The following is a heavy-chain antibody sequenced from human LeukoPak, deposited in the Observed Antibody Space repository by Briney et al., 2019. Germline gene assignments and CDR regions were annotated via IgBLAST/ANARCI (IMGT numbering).Heavy chain of an antibody. Sequence: PGGSLRLSCAASGFTFSSYAMHWVRQAPGKRLEWVAVISYDGSNKYYADSVKGRFTISRDNAKNSLYLQMNSLRAEDTAVYYCARGFIPPYYYGSGSYPYYFDYWGQGTLVTVSS. CDR1: GFTFSSYA. D-gene: IGHD3-10*01. CDR2: ISYDGSNK. J-gene: IGHJ4*02. CDR3: ARGFIPPYYYGSGSYPYYFDY. V-gene: IGHV3-30-3*01.